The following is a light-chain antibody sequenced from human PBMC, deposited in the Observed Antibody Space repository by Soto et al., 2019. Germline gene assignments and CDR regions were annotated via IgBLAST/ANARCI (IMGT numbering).Light chain of an antibody. V-gene: IGKV3D-15*01. CDR1: QSVDNK. J-gene: IGKJ1*01. CDR2: GAS. CDR3: QQYRKWPLT. Sequence: EIVMTQSPDTLSVSPGDRNTLSCRASQSVDNKLAWYQQRPGQPPRLLVYGASTRATGIPARFSGSGSGTAFSLIISSPQSDDSAVYYCQQYRKWPLTFGQGTTVEVK.